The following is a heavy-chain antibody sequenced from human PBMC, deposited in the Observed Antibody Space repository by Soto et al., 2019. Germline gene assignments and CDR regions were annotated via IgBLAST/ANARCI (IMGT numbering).Heavy chain of an antibody. CDR1: GGTFSSYA. CDR3: ARDPSRVYYYDSSVSDAFDI. Sequence: SVKVSCKASGGTFSSYAISWVRQAPGQGLELMGGIIPIFGTANYAQKFQGRVTITADESTSTAYMELSSLRSEDTAVYYCARDPSRVYYYDSSVSDAFDIWGQGTMVTV. CDR2: IIPIFGTA. D-gene: IGHD3-22*01. V-gene: IGHV1-69*13. J-gene: IGHJ3*02.